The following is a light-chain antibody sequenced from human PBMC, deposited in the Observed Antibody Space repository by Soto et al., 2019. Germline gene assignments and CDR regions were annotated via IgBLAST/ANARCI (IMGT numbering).Light chain of an antibody. V-gene: IGKV1-12*01. Sequence: IQMTQSPSSVSASIGDRVTLTCRASQDVRTWLAWYQQKPGRAPKLLLHAASRLQSGVPSRFSGSGSGTDFTLTISNLQPDDLGTYYCQQVNDIPLTFGPGTKVDIK. CDR1: QDVRTW. CDR3: QQVNDIPLT. J-gene: IGKJ3*01. CDR2: AAS.